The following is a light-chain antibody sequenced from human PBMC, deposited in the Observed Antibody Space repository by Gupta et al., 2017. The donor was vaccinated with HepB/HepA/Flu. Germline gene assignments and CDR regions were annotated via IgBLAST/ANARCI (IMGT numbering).Light chain of an antibody. CDR2: RNN. CDR1: SSNTGSNY. V-gene: IGLV1-47*01. CDR3: AAWDDSLSGV. J-gene: IGLJ2*01. Sequence: QSVLTQPPSASGTPGQRVTISCSGSSSNTGSNYVYWYQQPPGTAPKLLIYRNNKRPSGVPDRFSGSKSGTSASLAISGLRSEDEADYYCAAWDDSLSGVFGGGTKLTVL.